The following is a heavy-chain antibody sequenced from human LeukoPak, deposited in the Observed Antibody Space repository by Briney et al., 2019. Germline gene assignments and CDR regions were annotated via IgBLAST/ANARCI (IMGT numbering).Heavy chain of an antibody. CDR2: LDPEDGET. D-gene: IGHD3-3*01. V-gene: IGHV1-24*01. CDR1: EYTLTELS. CDR3: ATGDPTNTIFGVADY. Sequence: ASVKVSCKVSEYTLTELSMHWVRQAPGKGLEWMGGLDPEDGETIYAQKFQGRVTMTEDTSTDTAYMELSSLRSEDTAVYYCATGDPTNTIFGVADYWGQGTLVTVSS. J-gene: IGHJ4*02.